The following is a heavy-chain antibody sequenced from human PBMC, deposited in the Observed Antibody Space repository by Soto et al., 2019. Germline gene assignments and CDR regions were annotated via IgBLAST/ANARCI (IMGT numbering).Heavy chain of an antibody. CDR3: ARDKDYGSGSYAAFDI. J-gene: IGHJ3*02. CDR1: GYTFTGYY. CDR2: INPNSGGT. V-gene: IGHV1-2*02. D-gene: IGHD3-10*01. Sequence: ASVKVSCKASGYTFTGYYMHWVRQAPGQGLEWMGWINPNSGGTNYAQKFQGRVTMTRDTSISTAYMELSRLRSDDTAVYYCARDKDYGSGSYAAFDIWGQGTMVTVSS.